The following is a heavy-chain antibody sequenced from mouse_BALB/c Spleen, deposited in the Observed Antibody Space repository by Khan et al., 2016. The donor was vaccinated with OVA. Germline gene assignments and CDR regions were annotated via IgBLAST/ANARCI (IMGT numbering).Heavy chain of an antibody. V-gene: IGHV1-7*01. J-gene: IGHJ2*01. CDR2: INPTSGYT. Sequence: XVHVKQSGAELAKPGASVKMSCKASGYTFTTYWMHWVKQRPGQGLEWIGYINPTSGYTDYNEKFKDRATLSADRSSSTAYMQLSSLTSEDSAVYYCTRDRIDYWGQGTTLTVSS. CDR1: GYTFTTYW. CDR3: TRDRIDY.